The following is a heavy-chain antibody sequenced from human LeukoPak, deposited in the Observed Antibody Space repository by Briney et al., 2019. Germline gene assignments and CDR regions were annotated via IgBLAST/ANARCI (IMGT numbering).Heavy chain of an antibody. Sequence: SVKVSCKASGGTFRSHAINWVRQAAGQGLEWMGRIIPIIDVANYAQKFQGRVTITADQSTSTAYMELSSLRSEDTALYYCASDSVVPAATNYYYYGMDVWGQGTTVTVSS. CDR2: IIPIIDVA. D-gene: IGHD2-2*01. J-gene: IGHJ6*02. CDR1: GGTFRSHA. V-gene: IGHV1-69*04. CDR3: ASDSVVPAATNYYYYGMDV.